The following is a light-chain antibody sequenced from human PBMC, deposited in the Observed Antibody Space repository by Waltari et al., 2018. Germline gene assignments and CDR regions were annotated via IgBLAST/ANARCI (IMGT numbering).Light chain of an antibody. Sequence: EIVLTQSPGTLSLSPGERATLSCRASQSVSGSYLAWYQQKPGQAPRLLIYGASGRATGIPDRFSGSGSGTDFTLTISRLEAEDFAVYHCQQYGRSPLTFGGGTKVEIK. CDR2: GAS. J-gene: IGKJ4*01. CDR1: QSVSGSY. V-gene: IGKV3-20*01. CDR3: QQYGRSPLT.